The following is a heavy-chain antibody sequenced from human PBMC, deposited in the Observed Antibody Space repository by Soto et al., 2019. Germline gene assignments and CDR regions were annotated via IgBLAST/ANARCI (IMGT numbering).Heavy chain of an antibody. D-gene: IGHD3-22*01. CDR3: PQQSGYQHYFDC. CDR1: GFTFSSYT. J-gene: IGHJ4*02. CDR2: ISGSGGST. Sequence: PGGSLRLSCAASGFTFSSYTMSWVRQAPGKGLEWVSAISGSGGSTYYADSVKGRFTISRDNSKNTLYLQMNSLRAEDTAGHYFPQQSGYQHYFDCWGQGALVTVSS. V-gene: IGHV3-23*01.